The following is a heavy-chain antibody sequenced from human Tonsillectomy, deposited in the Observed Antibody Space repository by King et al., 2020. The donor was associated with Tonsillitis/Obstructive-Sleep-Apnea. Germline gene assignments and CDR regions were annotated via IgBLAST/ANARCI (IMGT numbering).Heavy chain of an antibody. J-gene: IGHJ3*02. CDR2: IDYSGST. CDR3: ARSGRDYGDYEGAFDI. D-gene: IGHD4-17*01. Sequence: QLQDSGPGLVKPSQTLSLTCTVSGGSISSGGYYLSWIRQHPGKGLEWIGYIDYSGSTYYNPSLKSLVTISVDTSKNQFSLKLSSVTAADTAVYYCARSGRDYGDYEGAFDIWGQGTMVTVSS. CDR1: GGSISSGGYY. V-gene: IGHV4-31*01.